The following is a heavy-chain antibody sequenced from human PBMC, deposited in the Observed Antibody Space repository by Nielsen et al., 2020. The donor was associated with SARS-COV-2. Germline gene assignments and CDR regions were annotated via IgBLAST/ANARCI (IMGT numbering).Heavy chain of an antibody. D-gene: IGHD2-8*01. Sequence: GGSLRLSCAASGFIVSSNYMSWVRQAPGKGLEWVAVMYSDGSTNYAESVKGRITIYRDNSKNSMYLQMNSLRAEDTAVYYCATDQYCPNGICSSGGRDYWGQGTLVTVSS. CDR3: ATDQYCPNGICSSGGRDY. CDR1: GFIVSSNY. CDR2: MYSDGST. J-gene: IGHJ4*02. V-gene: IGHV3-53*01.